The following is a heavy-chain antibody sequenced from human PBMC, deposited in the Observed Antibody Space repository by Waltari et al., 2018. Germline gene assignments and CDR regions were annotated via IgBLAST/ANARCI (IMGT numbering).Heavy chain of an antibody. CDR2: IYPGDSDT. CDR3: ARRPTYYYDSSGLGDAFDI. D-gene: IGHD3-22*01. CDR1: GYSFTSYW. V-gene: IGHV5-51*03. Sequence: EVQLVQSGAEVKKPGESLKISCKGSGYSFTSYWIGWVRQMPGKGLEWMGIIYPGDSDTRYSPSFQGQVTISADKSFSTAYLQWSSLKASDTAMYYCARRPTYYYDSSGLGDAFDIWGQGTMVTVSS. J-gene: IGHJ3*02.